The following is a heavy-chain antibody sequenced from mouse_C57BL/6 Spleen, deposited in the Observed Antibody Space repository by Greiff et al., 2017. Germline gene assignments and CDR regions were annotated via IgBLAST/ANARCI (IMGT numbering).Heavy chain of an antibody. Sequence: QVQLQQSGAELVRPGTSVKMSCKASGYTFTNYWIGWAKQRPGHGLEWIGDIYPGGGYTNYNEKFKGKATLTADKSSSTAYMQFSSLTSEDSAIYYCARWFHYWYFDGWGTGTTVTVSS. D-gene: IGHD2-2*01. CDR3: ARWFHYWYFDG. J-gene: IGHJ1*03. V-gene: IGHV1-63*01. CDR2: IYPGGGYT. CDR1: GYTFTNYW.